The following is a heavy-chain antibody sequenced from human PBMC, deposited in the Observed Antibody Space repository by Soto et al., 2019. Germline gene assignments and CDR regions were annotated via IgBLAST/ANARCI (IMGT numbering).Heavy chain of an antibody. CDR2: IHYRGSL. J-gene: IGHJ4*02. CDR1: SDSITESY. V-gene: IGHV4-59*01. CDR3: AKALRGWTLDS. Sequence: KPSETLSLTCDVSSDSITESYWSWIRQPPGEGLEWIGYIHYRGSLNYSPSLKSRVTMSIDTSKNRVSLELRSVTAADTAVYYCAKALRGWTLDSWGQGALVTVSS. D-gene: IGHD6-19*01.